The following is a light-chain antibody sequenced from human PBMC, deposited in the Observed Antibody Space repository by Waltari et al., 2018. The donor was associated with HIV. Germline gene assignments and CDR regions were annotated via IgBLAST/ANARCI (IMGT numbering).Light chain of an antibody. J-gene: IGKJ1*01. CDR2: GAY. Sequence: EIQMTQSPSSRSASVVDRVTIPCRASQGISNSLAWYQQKPGKAPKLLFYGAYRLQSGVSSRFSASGAGTDYTLTINGLQSEDFATYYCQQYFRTPRTFGQGTKVDIE. CDR3: QQYFRTPRT. V-gene: IGKV1-NL1*01. CDR1: QGISNS.